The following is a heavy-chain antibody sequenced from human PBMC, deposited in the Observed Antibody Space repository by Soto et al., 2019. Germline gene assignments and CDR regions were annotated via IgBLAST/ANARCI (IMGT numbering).Heavy chain of an antibody. J-gene: IGHJ4*02. V-gene: IGHV3-11*06. CDR1: GFIFSDYY. CDR2: ISSSGSYA. Sequence: QVQLVESGGGLVKPGGSLRLSCAASGFIFSDYYMNWIRQAPGKGLEWVSYISSSGSYAKYADSVKGRFTISRDNAKKSVYLQMSSLRAEDTDFYYCARDSSLDVRPLDHWGQGTLVTVSS. CDR3: ARDSSLDVRPLDH. D-gene: IGHD3-10*01.